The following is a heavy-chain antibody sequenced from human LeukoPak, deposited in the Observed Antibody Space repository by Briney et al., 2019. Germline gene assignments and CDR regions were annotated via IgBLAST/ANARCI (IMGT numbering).Heavy chain of an antibody. J-gene: IGHJ6*02. CDR3: ARDRVVPDYYGSGTSYGMDV. D-gene: IGHD3-10*01. CDR1: GFTFSSYW. Sequence: GGSLRLSCAASGFTFSSYWMHWVRQAPGKGLVWVSRINSDGSSTSYADSVKGRFTISRDNAKNTLYLQMNSLRAEDTAVYYCARDRVVPDYYGSGTSYGMDVWGQGTTVTVSS. CDR2: INSDGSST. V-gene: IGHV3-74*01.